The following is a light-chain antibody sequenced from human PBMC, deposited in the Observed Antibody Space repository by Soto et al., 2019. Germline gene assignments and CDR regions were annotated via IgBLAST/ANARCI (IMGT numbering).Light chain of an antibody. V-gene: IGLV1-47*01. CDR3: AVWDDSLSGVV. Sequence: QSVLTQSPSASGTPGQTITISSSGSSSNIGSNYVSWYQHLPGTAPKLLIYGNNQRPSGVSDRFSGSRSGTSASLAISGLRSDDEADYYCAVWDDSLSGVVFGGGTKLTVL. CDR2: GNN. J-gene: IGLJ3*02. CDR1: SSNIGSNY.